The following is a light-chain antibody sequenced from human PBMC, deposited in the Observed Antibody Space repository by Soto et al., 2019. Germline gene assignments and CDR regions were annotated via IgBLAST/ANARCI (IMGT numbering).Light chain of an antibody. J-gene: IGKJ1*01. CDR1: QSISRF. CDR2: GAS. V-gene: IGKV1-39*01. CDR3: QQTYSSPQT. Sequence: DIQMTQSPSSLSASVGDRVTITCRASQSISRFLNWYQQKPGKAPKLLVYGASSLQSGVPSRVSGSGSGTDFTLTISSLQPEDFATYFCQQTYSSPQTFGQGTKVEIK.